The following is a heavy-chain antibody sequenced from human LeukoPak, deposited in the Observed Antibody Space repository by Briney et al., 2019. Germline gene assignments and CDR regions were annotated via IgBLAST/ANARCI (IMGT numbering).Heavy chain of an antibody. CDR2: ISWNSGSL. CDR1: GFTFDDYA. D-gene: IGHD5-24*01. CDR3: AKDRVGGLEMTFDAFDI. V-gene: IGHV3-9*01. J-gene: IGHJ3*02. Sequence: GGSLRLSCAASGFTFDDYAMHWVRQAPGKGLEWVSGISWNSGSLGSAASVKGRFTISRDNAKNSLYLQINSLRAEDTALYYCAKDRVGGLEMTFDAFDIWGQGRMVTVSS.